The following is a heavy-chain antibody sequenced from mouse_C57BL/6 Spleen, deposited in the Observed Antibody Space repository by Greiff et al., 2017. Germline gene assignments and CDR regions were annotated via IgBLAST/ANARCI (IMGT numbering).Heavy chain of an antibody. V-gene: IGHV5-17*01. CDR3: ARGGFFAY. CDR1: GFTFSDYG. CDR2: ISSGSSTI. Sequence: EVKLVESGGGLVKPGGSLKLSCAASGFTFSDYGMHWVRQAPEKGLEWVAYISSGSSTISYADTVKGRFTISRDNAKNTLFLQMTSLRSEDTAMYYCARGGFFAYWGQGTLVTVSA. J-gene: IGHJ3*01.